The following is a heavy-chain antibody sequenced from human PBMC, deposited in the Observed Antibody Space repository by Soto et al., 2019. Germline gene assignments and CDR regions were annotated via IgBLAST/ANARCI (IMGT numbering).Heavy chain of an antibody. CDR1: GFTFSDYA. V-gene: IGHV3-23*01. CDR2: ISGSSGNST. J-gene: IGHJ6*02. D-gene: IGHD2-2*02. CDR3: AKHPYRGGYYYKGMDV. Sequence: PXVSLRLSCAASGFTFSDYAMNWVRQAPGKGLEWVSFISGSSGNSTYYADSVKGRFTVSRDNSKNTLYLKMNSLRAEDTAVYYCAKHPYRGGYYYKGMDVWGQGTTVTVS.